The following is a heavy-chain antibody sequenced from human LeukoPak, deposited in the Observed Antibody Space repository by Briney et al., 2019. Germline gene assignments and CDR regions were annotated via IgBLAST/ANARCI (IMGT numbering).Heavy chain of an antibody. Sequence: PSETLSLTXTVSGGSISSYYWSWIRQPPGKGLDWIGYIYYSGSTNYNPSLKSRVIISVDTSKNQFSLTLSSVTAADTAVYYCASGYSNYGGIFDYWGQGTLVTVSS. V-gene: IGHV4-59*01. CDR1: GGSISSYY. J-gene: IGHJ4*02. D-gene: IGHD4-11*01. CDR2: IYYSGST. CDR3: ASGYSNYGGIFDY.